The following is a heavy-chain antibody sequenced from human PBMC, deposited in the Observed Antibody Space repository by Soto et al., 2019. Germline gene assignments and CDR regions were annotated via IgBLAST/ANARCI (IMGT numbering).Heavy chain of an antibody. Sequence: GGSLRLSCAASGFTFDDDVLHWVRQAPEKGLEWVSGISWNSDLIGYADSVKGRFTISRDNAKNRLYLRMNSLRRDDTAVYYCAKDMAHYDFCGNNERGRDVWGQGTTVTVSS. J-gene: IGHJ6*02. V-gene: IGHV3-9*01. D-gene: IGHD3-3*01. CDR3: AKDMAHYDFCGNNERGRDV. CDR1: GFTFDDDV. CDR2: ISWNSDLI.